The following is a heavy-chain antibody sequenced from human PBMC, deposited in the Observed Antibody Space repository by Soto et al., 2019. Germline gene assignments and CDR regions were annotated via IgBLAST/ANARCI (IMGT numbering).Heavy chain of an antibody. CDR3: ARAPYSSGWPNLHWYFDL. Sequence: QVQLVESGGGVVQPGRSLRLSCAASGFTFSSYAMHWVRQAPGKGLEWVAVISYDGSNKYYADSVKGRFTISRDNSKNTLYLQMNSLRAEDTAVYYCARAPYSSGWPNLHWYFDLWGRGTLVTVSS. V-gene: IGHV3-30-3*01. J-gene: IGHJ2*01. CDR2: ISYDGSNK. D-gene: IGHD6-19*01. CDR1: GFTFSSYA.